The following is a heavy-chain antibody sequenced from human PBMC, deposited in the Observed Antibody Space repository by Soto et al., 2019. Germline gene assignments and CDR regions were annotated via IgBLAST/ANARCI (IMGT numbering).Heavy chain of an antibody. Sequence: PGESLKISFKGSGYSFTNYLICWVRQMPVKGLEWMGIIYPGDSDTRYSPSFQGQVTISADTSINTAYLQWSSLKASDTARYYCAKSSIIGMTCGFDFCGQRTLVAVSS. V-gene: IGHV5-51*01. CDR1: GYSFTNYL. CDR2: IYPGDSDT. J-gene: IGHJ4*02. CDR3: AKSSIIGMTCGFDF. D-gene: IGHD1-20*01.